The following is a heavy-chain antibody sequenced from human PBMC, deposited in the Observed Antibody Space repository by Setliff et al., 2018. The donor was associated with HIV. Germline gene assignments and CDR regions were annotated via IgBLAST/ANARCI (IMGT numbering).Heavy chain of an antibody. CDR3: VRQPCSGGSCYSRDFDY. Sequence: GGSLRLSCAASGFTFSSYSMNWVRQAPGKGLDWVSSISSTSYYIYYADSVKGRFTISRDNAKTSLYLQMNSLRAEDTAVYYCVRQPCSGGSCYSRDFDYWGQGTLVTVSS. V-gene: IGHV3-21*01. CDR1: GFTFSSYS. D-gene: IGHD2-15*01. CDR2: ISSTSYYI. J-gene: IGHJ4*02.